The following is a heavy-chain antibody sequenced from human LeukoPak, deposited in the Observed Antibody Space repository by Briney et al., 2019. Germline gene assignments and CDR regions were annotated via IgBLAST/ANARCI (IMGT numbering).Heavy chain of an antibody. J-gene: IGHJ4*02. CDR3: ARGPPVWNSNYYFDY. Sequence: PSETLSLTCAVSGGSISDYYCNWIRQPAGKGPEWVGRIYTSGSTNYNPSLKSRITMSVDRSKNQFSLRLSSVTAADTAVYYCARGPPVWNSNYYFDYWGQGSLVTVSS. CDR1: GGSISDYY. CDR2: IYTSGST. V-gene: IGHV4-4*07. D-gene: IGHD1-1*01.